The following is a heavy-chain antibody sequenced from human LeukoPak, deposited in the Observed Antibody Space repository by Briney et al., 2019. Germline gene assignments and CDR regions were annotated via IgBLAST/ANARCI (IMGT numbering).Heavy chain of an antibody. Sequence: GESLKISCAASGFTFSSYAMSWVRQAPGKGLEWVSAISGSGGSTYYADSVKGRFTISRDNSKNTLYLQMNSLRAEDTAVYYCAKMITVTTFDYWGQGTLVTVSS. J-gene: IGHJ4*02. V-gene: IGHV3-23*01. CDR3: AKMITVTTFDY. CDR2: ISGSGGST. D-gene: IGHD4-17*01. CDR1: GFTFSSYA.